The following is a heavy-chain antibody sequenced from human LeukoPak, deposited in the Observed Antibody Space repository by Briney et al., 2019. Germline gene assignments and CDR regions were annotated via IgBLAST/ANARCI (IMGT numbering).Heavy chain of an antibody. CDR3: AKDTVRGDGYWEFDY. D-gene: IGHD2-21*01. V-gene: IGHV3-23*01. CDR1: GFTFNSCA. CDR2: ILQSGGDR. Sequence: GGSLRLSCAASGFTFNSCAMTWVRQAPGKGLEWVSGILQSGGDRYYSDSVKGRFTVSRDNSKNTLYLQMNSLRVDDTAIYYCAKDTVRGDGYWEFDYWGQGTLVTVSS. J-gene: IGHJ4*02.